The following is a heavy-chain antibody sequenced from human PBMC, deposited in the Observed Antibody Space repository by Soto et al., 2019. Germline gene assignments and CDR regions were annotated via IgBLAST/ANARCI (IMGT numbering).Heavy chain of an antibody. D-gene: IGHD6-19*01. CDR2: IYYSGST. Sequence: SETLSLTCTVSGGSISSGGYYWSWIRQHPGKGLEWIGCIYYSGSTYYNPSLKSRVTISVDTSKNQFSLKLSSVTAADTAVYYCARGASIAVAGGYYFDYWGQGTLVTVSS. CDR1: GGSISSGGYY. CDR3: ARGASIAVAGGYYFDY. V-gene: IGHV4-31*03. J-gene: IGHJ4*02.